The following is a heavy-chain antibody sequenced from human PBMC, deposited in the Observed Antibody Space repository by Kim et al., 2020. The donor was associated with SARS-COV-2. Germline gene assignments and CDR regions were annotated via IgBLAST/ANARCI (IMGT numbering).Heavy chain of an antibody. CDR2: ISGSGGST. D-gene: IGHD3-22*01. V-gene: IGHV3-23*01. Sequence: GGSLRLSCAASGFTFSSYAMSWVRQAPGKGLEWVAAISGSGGSTYYADSVKGRFTISRDNSKNTLYLQMNSLRAEDTAVYYCAKDWLEYYYAGSGYQGRSSYYGLAVWGQGTTVPVP. CDR3: AKDWLEYYYAGSGYQGRSSYYGLAV. CDR1: GFTFSSYA. J-gene: IGHJ6*02.